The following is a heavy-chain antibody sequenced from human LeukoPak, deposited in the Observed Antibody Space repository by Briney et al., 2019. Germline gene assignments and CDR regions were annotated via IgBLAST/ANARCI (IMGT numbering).Heavy chain of an antibody. CDR3: AKEGTVVPAATPPDY. D-gene: IGHD2-2*01. J-gene: IGHJ4*02. V-gene: IGHV3-30*02. CDR1: GFTFSSYG. CDR2: IWYDGSNK. Sequence: GGSLRLSCAASGFTFSSYGMHWVRQAPGKGLEWVAVIWYDGSNKYYADSVKGRFTISRDNSKNTLYLQMNSLRAEDTAVYYCAKEGTVVPAATPPDYWGQGTLVTVSS.